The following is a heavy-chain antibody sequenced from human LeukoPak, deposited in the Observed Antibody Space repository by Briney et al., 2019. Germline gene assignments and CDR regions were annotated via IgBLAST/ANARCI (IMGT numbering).Heavy chain of an antibody. CDR2: IYYSGST. CDR1: GGSISSYY. V-gene: IGHV4-59*01. D-gene: IGHD1-26*01. Sequence: SETLSLTCTVSGGSISSYYWSWIRQPPGKGLEWIGYIYYSGSTNYNPSHKSRVTISVDTSKNQFSLKLSSVTAADTAVYYCARDTTRDWFDPWGQGTLVTVSS. J-gene: IGHJ5*02. CDR3: ARDTTRDWFDP.